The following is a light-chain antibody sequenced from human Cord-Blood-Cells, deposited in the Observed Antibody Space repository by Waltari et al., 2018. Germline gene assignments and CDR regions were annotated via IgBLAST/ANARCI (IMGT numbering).Light chain of an antibody. Sequence: EIVLTQSPGTLSLSPGERATLSCRASQSVSSSYLAWYQQKPGQPPRLLIYGASSRATGIPDRFSGSGSETDFTLTISRLEPEDFAVYYCQQYGSSPPATFGQGTKVEIK. CDR3: QQYGSSPPAT. CDR2: GAS. V-gene: IGKV3-20*01. J-gene: IGKJ1*01. CDR1: QSVSSSY.